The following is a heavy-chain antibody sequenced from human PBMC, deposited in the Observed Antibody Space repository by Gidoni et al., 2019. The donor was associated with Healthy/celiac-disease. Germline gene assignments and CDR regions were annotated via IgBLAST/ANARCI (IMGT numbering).Heavy chain of an antibody. CDR2: ISGSGGST. CDR1: GFTFSSYA. J-gene: IGHJ4*02. V-gene: IGHV3-23*01. CDR3: AKDRVSSGWYDY. Sequence: EVQLLESGGGLVQPGGSLRLSCAASGFTFSSYAMSWVRQAPGKGLEWGSAISGSGGSTYYADSVKGRFTISRDNSKNTLYLRMNSLRAEDTAVYYCAKDRVSSGWYDYWGQGTLVTVSS. D-gene: IGHD6-19*01.